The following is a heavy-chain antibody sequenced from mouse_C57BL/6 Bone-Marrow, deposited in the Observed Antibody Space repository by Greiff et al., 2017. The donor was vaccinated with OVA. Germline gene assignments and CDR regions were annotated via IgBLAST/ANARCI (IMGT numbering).Heavy chain of an antibody. CDR3: ARSYYDYDGGFAY. D-gene: IGHD2-4*01. CDR2: INYDGSST. V-gene: IGHV5-16*01. CDR1: GFTFSDYY. J-gene: IGHJ3*01. Sequence: EVQRVESEGGLVQPGSSMKLSCTASGFTFSDYYMAWVRQVPEQGLEWVANINYDGSSTYYLDYLKSRFIISRDNAKNILYLQMSSLKSEDTATDYCARSYYDYDGGFAYWGQGTLVTVSA.